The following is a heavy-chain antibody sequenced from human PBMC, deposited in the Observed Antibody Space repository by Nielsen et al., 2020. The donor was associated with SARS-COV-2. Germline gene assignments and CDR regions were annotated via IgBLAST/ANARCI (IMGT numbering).Heavy chain of an antibody. D-gene: IGHD5-12*01. CDR3: ARDEATIAQEYYYYGMDV. V-gene: IGHV7-4-1*02. Sequence: ASVKVSCKASGYTFTSYAMNWVRQAPGQGLEWMGWINTNTGNPTYAQGFTGRFVFSLDTSVGTAYLQISSLKAEDTAVYYCARDEATIAQEYYYYGMDVWGQGTTVTVSS. CDR2: INTNTGNP. CDR1: GYTFTSYA. J-gene: IGHJ6*02.